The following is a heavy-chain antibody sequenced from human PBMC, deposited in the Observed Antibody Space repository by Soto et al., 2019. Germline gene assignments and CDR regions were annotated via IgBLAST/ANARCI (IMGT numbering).Heavy chain of an antibody. V-gene: IGHV3-21*02. CDR3: ARDENSGSYWGYGMDV. Sequence: EVQLVESGGGLVKPGGSLRLSCAASGFTFSSYSMNWVRQAPGKGLEWVSSISSSSSYIYYADSVKGRFTISRDNAKNSLYLQMNSLRAEDTAVYYCARDENSGSYWGYGMDVWGQGTTVTVSS. J-gene: IGHJ6*02. D-gene: IGHD1-26*01. CDR1: GFTFSSYS. CDR2: ISSSSSYI.